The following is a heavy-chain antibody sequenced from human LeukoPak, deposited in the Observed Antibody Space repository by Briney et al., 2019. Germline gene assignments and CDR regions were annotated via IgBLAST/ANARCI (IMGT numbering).Heavy chain of an antibody. CDR1: GFTFSSYA. J-gene: IGHJ4*02. Sequence: GGSLRLSCAASGFTFSSYAMSWVRQAPGKGLEWVSSITSSSIYINYTDSVKGRFTISRDNAKNSLYLQMNSLRADDTAVYYCARSRRYYGSENYYFDYWGQGTLVTVSS. D-gene: IGHD3-10*01. V-gene: IGHV3-21*01. CDR3: ARSRRYYGSENYYFDY. CDR2: ITSSSIYI.